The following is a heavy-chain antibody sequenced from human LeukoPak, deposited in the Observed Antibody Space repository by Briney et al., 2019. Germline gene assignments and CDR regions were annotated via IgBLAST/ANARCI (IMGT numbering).Heavy chain of an antibody. Sequence: KSSEPLSLTCAVYGGSFSGYYWSWIRQPPGKGLEWIGEINHSGSTNYNPSLKSRVTISVDTSKNQFSLKLSSVTAADTAVYYCARMRSGWYVHYYYGMDVWGQGTTVTVCS. CDR3: ARMRSGWYVHYYYGMDV. CDR1: GGSFSGYY. J-gene: IGHJ6*02. D-gene: IGHD6-19*01. CDR2: INHSGST. V-gene: IGHV4-34*01.